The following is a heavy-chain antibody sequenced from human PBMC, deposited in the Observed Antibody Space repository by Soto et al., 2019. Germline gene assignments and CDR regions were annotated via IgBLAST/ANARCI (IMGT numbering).Heavy chain of an antibody. D-gene: IGHD3-10*01. V-gene: IGHV4-59*01. CDR1: GGSISSYY. Sequence: QVQLQESGPGLVKPSETLSLTCTVSGGSISSYYWSWIRQPPGKGLEWIGYIYYSGSTNYNPSLKSRVTVSVDTSKSRFSRKLSSVTAADTAVYYCARVWGGAFDIWGQGTMVTVSS. J-gene: IGHJ3*02. CDR2: IYYSGST. CDR3: ARVWGGAFDI.